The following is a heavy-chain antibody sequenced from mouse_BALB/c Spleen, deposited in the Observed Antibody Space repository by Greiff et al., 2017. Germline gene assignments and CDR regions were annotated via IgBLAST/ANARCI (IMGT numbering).Heavy chain of an antibody. V-gene: IGHV14-1*02. J-gene: IGHJ3*01. CDR1: GFNIKDYY. Sequence: EVKLVESGAELVRPGALVKLSCKASGFNIKDYYMHWVKQRPEQGLEWIGWIDPENGNTIYDPKFQGKASITADTSSNTAYLQLSSLTSEDTAVYYCAQDSSGWFAYWGQGTLVTVSA. D-gene: IGHD3-2*01. CDR2: IDPENGNT. CDR3: AQDSSGWFAY.